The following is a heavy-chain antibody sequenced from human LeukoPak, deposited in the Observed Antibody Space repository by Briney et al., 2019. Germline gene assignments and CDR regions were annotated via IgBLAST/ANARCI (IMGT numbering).Heavy chain of an antibody. J-gene: IGHJ6*02. Sequence: GGSLRLSCAASGFTFSSYEMNWVRQAPGKGLEWVSYISSSGSAIYYADSVKGRFTISRDNAKNSLYLQMNSLRAEDTAVYYCARSVVVPGNYYYYGMDVWGQGTTVTVSS. D-gene: IGHD2-2*01. V-gene: IGHV3-48*03. CDR2: ISSSGSAI. CDR1: GFTFSSYE. CDR3: ARSVVVPGNYYYYGMDV.